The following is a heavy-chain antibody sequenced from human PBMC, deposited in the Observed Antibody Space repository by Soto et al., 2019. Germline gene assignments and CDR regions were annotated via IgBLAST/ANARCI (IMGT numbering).Heavy chain of an antibody. CDR3: ARALRYSSSWTRFDP. CDR1: GGTFSSYA. Sequence: SVKVSCKASGGTFSSYAISWVRQAPGQGLEWMGGIIPIFGTANYAQKFQGRVTITADKSTSTAYMELSSLRSEDTAVYYCARALRYSSSWTRFDPWGQGTLVTVSS. CDR2: IIPIFGTA. V-gene: IGHV1-69*06. D-gene: IGHD6-13*01. J-gene: IGHJ5*02.